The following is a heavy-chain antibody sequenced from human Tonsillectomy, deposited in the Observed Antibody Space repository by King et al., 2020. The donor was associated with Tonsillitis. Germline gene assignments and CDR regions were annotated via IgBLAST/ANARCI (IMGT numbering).Heavy chain of an antibody. V-gene: IGHV3-23*04. D-gene: IGHD4-23*01. J-gene: IGHJ6*02. CDR1: GFTLSTYA. CDR3: ASASGGNSGVYYYGMDV. CDR2: ISGDGGST. Sequence: VQLVESGGGLIQPGGSLRLSCAASGFTLSTYAMNWVRQAPGKGLEWVSAISGDGGSTYYGDSVKGRFTISRDRSKSMLYLQMNSLRADDTAVYYCASASGGNSGVYYYGMDVWGQGTTVTVSS.